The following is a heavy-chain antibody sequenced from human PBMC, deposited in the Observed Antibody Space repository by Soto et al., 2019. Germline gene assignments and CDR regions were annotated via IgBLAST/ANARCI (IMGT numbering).Heavy chain of an antibody. J-gene: IGHJ4*02. CDR2: ISARNGDT. V-gene: IGHV1-18*01. D-gene: IGHD3-16*01. CDR1: GYTFTSYG. Sequence: QVQLVQSGAEVKKPGASVKVSCKASGYTFTSYGISWVRQAPGQGLEWMGWISARNGDTKFAQKVQGRVTMTTDTPTPTAYMELGSRRSDDTAVYYWARDCSRTTCYAREIDYWGQGTLVTVPS. CDR3: ARDCSRTTCYAREIDY.